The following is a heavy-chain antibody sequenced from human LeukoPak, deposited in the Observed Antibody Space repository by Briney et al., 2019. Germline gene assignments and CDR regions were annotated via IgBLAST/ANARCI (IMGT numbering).Heavy chain of an antibody. Sequence: GSSVKVSCKASGGTFSKYTISWVRQRPGQGLEWMGGITPLFGTANYAQKFQGRVTITADESASTAYMELSSLTFEDTAVYYCARGPPNWGMVGYWGQGTLVTVSS. J-gene: IGHJ4*02. CDR3: ARGPPNWGMVGY. D-gene: IGHD7-27*01. CDR1: GGTFSKYT. V-gene: IGHV1-69*01. CDR2: ITPLFGTA.